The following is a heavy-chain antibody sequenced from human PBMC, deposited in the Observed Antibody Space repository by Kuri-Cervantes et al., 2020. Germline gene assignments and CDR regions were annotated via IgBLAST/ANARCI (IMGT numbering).Heavy chain of an antibody. CDR1: GFSFDDFA. CDR3: AKDKDYDSGGKFDY. V-gene: IGHV3-20*04. D-gene: IGHD3-22*01. J-gene: IGHJ4*02. Sequence: GESLKISCAASGFSFDDFAMSWVRQAPGKGLEWVSGINWNGGSTDYADSVKGRFTISRDNAKNSLYLQMKSLRAEDTALYYCAKDKDYDSGGKFDYWGQGTLVTVSS. CDR2: INWNGGST.